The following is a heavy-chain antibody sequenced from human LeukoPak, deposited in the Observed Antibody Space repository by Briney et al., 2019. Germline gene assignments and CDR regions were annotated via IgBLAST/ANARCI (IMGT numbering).Heavy chain of an antibody. D-gene: IGHD2-8*02. Sequence: SETLSLTCGVFGVSINDYYWSWIRQSPGKGLEWIGEISHTEGTRYNPSLESRVTMSVGASENQLSLKLIFVTAADTAVYYCARFRGVHGVSFFYNPGARGTLVPVPS. CDR2: ISHTEGT. CDR1: GVSINDYY. J-gene: IGHJ5*02. CDR3: ARFRGVHGVSFFYNP. V-gene: IGHV4-34*01.